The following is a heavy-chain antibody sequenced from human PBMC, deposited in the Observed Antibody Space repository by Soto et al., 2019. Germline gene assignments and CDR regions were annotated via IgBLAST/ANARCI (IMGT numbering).Heavy chain of an antibody. D-gene: IGHD6-6*01. CDR1: GFTFSSNW. J-gene: IGHJ4*02. CDR3: ARSGLRSSWF. CDR2: IKQDGSEK. Sequence: EVQLVESGGGLVQPGGSLRLSCAASGFTFSSNWMSWVRQAPGKGLEWVANIKQDGSEKYYVDSVKGRFTISRDNAKNSLYLQMNSLRAEDTAVYYCARSGLRSSWFWGQGTLVTVSS. V-gene: IGHV3-7*01.